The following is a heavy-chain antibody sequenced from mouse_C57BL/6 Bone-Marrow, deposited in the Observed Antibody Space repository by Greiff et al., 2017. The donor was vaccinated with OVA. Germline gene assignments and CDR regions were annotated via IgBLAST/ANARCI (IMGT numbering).Heavy chain of an antibody. Sequence: EVQLQQSGGGLVKPGGSLKLSCAASGFTFSDYGMHWVRQAPEKGLEWVAYISSGSSTIYYADTVKGRFTISRDNAKNTLFLQMTSLRSEDTAMYYCASRFYDGYYGAMDYWGQGTSVTVSS. J-gene: IGHJ4*01. CDR2: ISSGSSTI. CDR1: GFTFSDYG. V-gene: IGHV5-17*01. CDR3: ASRFYDGYYGAMDY. D-gene: IGHD2-3*01.